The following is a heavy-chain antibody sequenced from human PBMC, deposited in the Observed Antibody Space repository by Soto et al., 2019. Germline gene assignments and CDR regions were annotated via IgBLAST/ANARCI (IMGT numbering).Heavy chain of an antibody. Sequence: SETLSLTCAVYGGSFSGYYWSWIRQPPGKGLEWIGEINHSGSTNYNPSLKSRVTISVDTSKNQFSLKLSSVTAADTAVYYCARGEITYYDFWSGYYTRTQYYFDYWGQGTLVTVSS. J-gene: IGHJ4*02. CDR2: INHSGST. V-gene: IGHV4-34*01. CDR1: GGSFSGYY. D-gene: IGHD3-3*01. CDR3: ARGEITYYDFWSGYYTRTQYYFDY.